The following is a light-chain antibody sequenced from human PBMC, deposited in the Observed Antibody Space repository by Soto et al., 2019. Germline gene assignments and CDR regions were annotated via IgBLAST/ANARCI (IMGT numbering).Light chain of an antibody. Sequence: IVLTQSPGTLSLSPGERATLSCRASQSVSTNQLAWYQQKPGQAPRLLIYGASSRATGIADRFSGSGSGTDFTLTISRLEPEDFAVYYCQQYGSLSWTFGQGTKVDIK. V-gene: IGKV3-20*01. CDR1: QSVSTNQ. J-gene: IGKJ1*01. CDR2: GAS. CDR3: QQYGSLSWT.